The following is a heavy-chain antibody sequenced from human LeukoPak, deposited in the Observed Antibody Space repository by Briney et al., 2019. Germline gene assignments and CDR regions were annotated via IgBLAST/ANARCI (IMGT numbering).Heavy chain of an antibody. CDR2: IYYSGST. Sequence: PSETLSLTCTVSGGSISSSSYYWGWIRQPPGKGLEWIGSIYYSGSTYYNPSLKSRVTISVDTSKNQFSLKLSSVTAADTAVYYCARVPHLGMIVDGYFDLWGRGTLVTVSS. CDR3: ARVPHLGMIVDGYFDL. D-gene: IGHD3-22*01. CDR1: GGSISSSSYY. V-gene: IGHV4-39*07. J-gene: IGHJ2*01.